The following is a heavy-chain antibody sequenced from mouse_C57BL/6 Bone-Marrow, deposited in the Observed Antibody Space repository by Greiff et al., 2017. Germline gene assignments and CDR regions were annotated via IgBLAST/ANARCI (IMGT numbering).Heavy chain of an antibody. J-gene: IGHJ3*01. V-gene: IGHV1-42*01. CDR3: ARLLLRSFAY. Sequence: VQLQQSGPELVKPGASVKISCKASGYSFTGYYMNWVKQSPEKSLEWIGEINPSTGGTTYNQKFKAKATLTVDKSSSTAYMQLKSLTSEDSAVYYCARLLLRSFAYWGQGTLVTVSA. D-gene: IGHD1-1*01. CDR1: GYSFTGYY. CDR2: INPSTGGT.